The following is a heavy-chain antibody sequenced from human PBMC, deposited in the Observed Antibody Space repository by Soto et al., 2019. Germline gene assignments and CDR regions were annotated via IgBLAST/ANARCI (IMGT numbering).Heavy chain of an antibody. CDR3: ARPQFSRPNYNLDV. Sequence: EVQLVESGGGLVQPGGSLTLSCVASGFTLSSYWMHWVRQAPGKGLVWVSRINADGGITYYVDSVRGRFTASRDSAKNTLYHQMNRLTADDTAVYYCARPQFSRPNYNLDVWGKGTVVTVSS. V-gene: IGHV3-74*01. D-gene: IGHD6-6*01. CDR2: INADGGIT. J-gene: IGHJ6*03. CDR1: GFTLSSYW.